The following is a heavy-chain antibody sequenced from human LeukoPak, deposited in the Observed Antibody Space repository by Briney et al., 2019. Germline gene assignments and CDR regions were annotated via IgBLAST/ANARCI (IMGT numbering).Heavy chain of an antibody. CDR2: ISFTSSTI. D-gene: IGHD4-17*01. V-gene: IGHV3-48*01. CDR3: STDRLQYGEYEKTIDY. Sequence: GGSLRLSRAPSVFTLRSYSMTGVRPAPGKGGKWVSYISFTSSTIHYAHSAKGRFTISRDNAKSSLYLQMNLLRPDETAVFYFSTDRLQYGEYEKTIDYWGQGTLVTVSS. CDR1: VFTLRSYS. J-gene: IGHJ4*02.